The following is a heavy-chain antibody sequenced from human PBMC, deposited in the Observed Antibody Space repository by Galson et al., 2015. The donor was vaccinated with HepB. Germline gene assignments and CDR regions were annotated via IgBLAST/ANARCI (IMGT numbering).Heavy chain of an antibody. CDR3: ARGLGGRSGPSVRGAFDI. CDR2: ISYDGSNK. Sequence: SLRLSCAASGFTFDDYTMHWVRQAPGKGLEWVAVISYDGSNKYYADSVKGRFTISRDNSKNTLYLQMNSLRAEDTAVYYCARGLGGRSGPSVRGAFDIWGQGTMVTVSS. V-gene: IGHV3-30-3*01. J-gene: IGHJ3*02. D-gene: IGHD3-10*01. CDR1: GFTFDDYT.